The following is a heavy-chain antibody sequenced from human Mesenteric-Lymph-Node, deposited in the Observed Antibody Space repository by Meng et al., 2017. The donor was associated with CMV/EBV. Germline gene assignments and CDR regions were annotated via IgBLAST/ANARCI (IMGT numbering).Heavy chain of an antibody. V-gene: IGHV3-33*01. CDR3: VREDGYGASGSFDI. Sequence: ARFTFNKYAMHWVRQAPGKGLEWVAVIWHDGSDQYYADSVKGRFTISRDNSKNTLYLEMNSLRDEDKAVYYCVREDGYGASGSFDIWGQGTMVTVSS. D-gene: IGHD5-12*01. CDR1: RFTFNKYA. CDR2: IWHDGSDQ. J-gene: IGHJ3*02.